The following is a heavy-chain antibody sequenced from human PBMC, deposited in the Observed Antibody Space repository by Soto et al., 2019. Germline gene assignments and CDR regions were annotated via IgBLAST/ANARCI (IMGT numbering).Heavy chain of an antibody. CDR2: ISGSGGST. D-gene: IGHD1-26*01. V-gene: IGHV3-23*01. J-gene: IGHJ6*02. CDR1: GFTFSSYA. Sequence: GGSLRLSCAASGFTFSSYAMSWVRQAPGKGLEWVSAISGSGGSTYYADSVKGRFTVSRDNSKNTLYLQMNSLRAEDTAVYYCAKARGIVGATNNYGYYGMDVWGQGTTVTVSS. CDR3: AKARGIVGATNNYGYYGMDV.